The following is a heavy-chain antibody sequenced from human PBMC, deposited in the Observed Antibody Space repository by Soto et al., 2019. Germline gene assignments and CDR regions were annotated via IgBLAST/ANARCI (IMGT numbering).Heavy chain of an antibody. Sequence: SETLSLTCTVSGGSISSSVYHWGWIRQPPGKGLEWIGNIHYSGSAYHNPSLKSRVTISVDTSKNQVSLKLSSVTAADTAVYYCARTANWLDPWGQGTLVTVSS. CDR2: IHYSGSA. V-gene: IGHV4-39*01. J-gene: IGHJ5*02. CDR3: ARTANWLDP. CDR1: GGSISSSVYH.